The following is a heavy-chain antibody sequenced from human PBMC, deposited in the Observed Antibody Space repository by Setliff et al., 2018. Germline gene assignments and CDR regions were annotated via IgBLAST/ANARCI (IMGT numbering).Heavy chain of an antibody. Sequence: GASVKVSCKASGYTFNSYGITWVRQAPGQGLEWMGWISCYDGNTRYARKIQGRATMTTDTSTTTAYMELRSLTADDTAVYYCAIVRPCGVDCSTGIGGPYYFDHWGQGTLVTVSS. V-gene: IGHV1-18*01. CDR3: AIVRPCGVDCSTGIGGPYYFDH. CDR2: ISCYDGNT. D-gene: IGHD2-21*02. J-gene: IGHJ4*02. CDR1: GYTFNSYG.